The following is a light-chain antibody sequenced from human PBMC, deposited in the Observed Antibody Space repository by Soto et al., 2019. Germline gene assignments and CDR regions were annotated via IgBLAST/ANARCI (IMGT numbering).Light chain of an antibody. CDR1: QSVSNS. J-gene: IGKJ4*01. CDR2: DAS. CDR3: HQRSNWPLLT. V-gene: IGKV3-11*01. Sequence: EIVLTQSPATLSLSPGERATLSCRASQSVSNSLAWYQQKPGQAPRLLIYDASNRATGIPARFSGSGSGTDFTLTISSLEPEDFAVYYCHQRSNWPLLTFGGGTKVEIK.